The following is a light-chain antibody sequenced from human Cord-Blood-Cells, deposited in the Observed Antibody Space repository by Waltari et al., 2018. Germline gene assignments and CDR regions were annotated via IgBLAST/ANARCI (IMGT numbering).Light chain of an antibody. CDR3: CSYAGSYFL. J-gene: IGLJ2*01. CDR1: SSDVGGYNY. CDR2: DVS. Sequence: QSALTQPRSVSGSPGQSVTISCTGTSSDVGGYNYVSWYQQHPGKAPKRMVYDVSTRPSGVPDRFSGSKSGNTASLTISGLQAEDEADYYCCSYAGSYFLFGGGTKLTV. V-gene: IGLV2-11*01.